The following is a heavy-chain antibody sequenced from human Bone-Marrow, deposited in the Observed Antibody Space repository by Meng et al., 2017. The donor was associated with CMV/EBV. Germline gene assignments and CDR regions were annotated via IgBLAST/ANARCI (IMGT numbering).Heavy chain of an antibody. V-gene: IGHV3-15*01. D-gene: IGHD3-9*01. CDR2: IKSKTDGETT. Sequence: FTFNNAWMSWVRQVSGKGLEWVGHIKSKTDGETTDYAAPVKGRFTISRDDSKNTLYLQMNSLKTEDTAVYYCTTDINYFDWLQPFDYWGQGTLVTAPQ. CDR1: FTFNNAW. J-gene: IGHJ4*02. CDR3: TTDINYFDWLQPFDY.